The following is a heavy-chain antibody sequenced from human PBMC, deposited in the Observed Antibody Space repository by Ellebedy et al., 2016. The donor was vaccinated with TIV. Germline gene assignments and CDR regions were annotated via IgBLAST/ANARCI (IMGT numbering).Heavy chain of an antibody. V-gene: IGHV3-7*02. CDR1: GFTFSNYW. J-gene: IGHJ4*02. Sequence: GESLKISCAASGFTFSNYWMNWVRQAPGKGLEWVANIKEDGSEKYYVDSVKGRFTISRDNDKNSLYLQMNSLRAEDTAVYYCARVSMIVVAHDYWGQGTLVTVSS. CDR2: IKEDGSEK. D-gene: IGHD3-22*01. CDR3: ARVSMIVVAHDY.